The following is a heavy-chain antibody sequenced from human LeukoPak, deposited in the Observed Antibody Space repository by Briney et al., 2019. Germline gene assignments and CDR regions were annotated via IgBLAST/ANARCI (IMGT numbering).Heavy chain of an antibody. J-gene: IGHJ4*02. V-gene: IGHV4-31*02. D-gene: IGHD3-22*01. Sequence: SETLSLTCTVSGGSISSGDYYWSWIRQHPGKGLEWIGYIYYSGSTYYNPSLKSRVTISVDTSKNQFSLKLSSVTAADTAVYYCARVLRSSGSPDYWGQGTPVTVSS. CDR2: IYYSGST. CDR3: ARVLRSSGSPDY. CDR1: GGSISSGDYY.